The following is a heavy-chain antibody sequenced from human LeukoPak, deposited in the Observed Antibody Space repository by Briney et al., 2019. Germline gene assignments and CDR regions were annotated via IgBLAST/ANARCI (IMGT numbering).Heavy chain of an antibody. CDR3: ASLLWFGELSPVNWFDP. V-gene: IGHV4-39*01. Sequence: SETLSLTCTVSGGSISSSSYYWGWIRQPPGKGLEWIGSIYYSGSTYHNPSLKSRVTISVDTSKNQFSLKLSSVTAADTAVYYCASLLWFGELSPVNWFDPWGQGTLVTVSS. J-gene: IGHJ5*02. CDR1: GGSISSSSYY. CDR2: IYYSGST. D-gene: IGHD3-10*01.